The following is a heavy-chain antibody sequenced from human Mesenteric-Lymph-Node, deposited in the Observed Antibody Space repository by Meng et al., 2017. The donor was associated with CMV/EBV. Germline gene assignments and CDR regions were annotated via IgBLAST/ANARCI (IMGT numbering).Heavy chain of an antibody. CDR3: ARDQNSNYEYYYYGMDV. D-gene: IGHD4-11*01. Sequence: GESLMISCAASGSNFSSYAMHWVRQAPGKGLEWVAVISYDGSNKYYADSVKGRFTISRDNSKNTLYLQMNSLRAEDTAVYYCARDQNSNYEYYYYGMDVWGQGTTVTVSS. CDR2: ISYDGSNK. J-gene: IGHJ6*02. V-gene: IGHV3-30*04. CDR1: GSNFSSYA.